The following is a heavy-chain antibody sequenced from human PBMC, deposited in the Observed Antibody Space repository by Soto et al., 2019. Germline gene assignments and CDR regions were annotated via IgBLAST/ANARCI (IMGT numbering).Heavy chain of an antibody. D-gene: IGHD3-3*01. CDR1: GYPLTSYA. V-gene: IGHV1-3*01. J-gene: IGHJ5*02. CDR2: INAGNGNT. CDR3: ARETPGPYYDFWSGYANNWFDP. Sequence: XSVKLSCNASGYPLTSYARHWVRQAHGQRLEWMGWINAGNGNTKYSQKFQGRVTITRDTSASTAYMELSSLRSEDTAVYYCARETPGPYYDFWSGYANNWFDPWGRGTLVTVSS.